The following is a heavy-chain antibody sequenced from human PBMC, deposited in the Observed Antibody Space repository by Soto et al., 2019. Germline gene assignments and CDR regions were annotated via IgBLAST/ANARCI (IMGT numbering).Heavy chain of an antibody. Sequence: GESLKISCKGSGYSFAGYWITWVRQKPGKGLEWMGRIDPSDSQTYYSPSFRGHVTISVTKSITTVFLQWSSLRASDTAMYYCARQIYDSDTGPNFQYYFDSWGQGIPVTVSS. CDR1: GYSFAGYW. V-gene: IGHV5-10-1*01. CDR2: IDPSDSQT. CDR3: ARQIYDSDTGPNFQYYFDS. J-gene: IGHJ4*02. D-gene: IGHD3-22*01.